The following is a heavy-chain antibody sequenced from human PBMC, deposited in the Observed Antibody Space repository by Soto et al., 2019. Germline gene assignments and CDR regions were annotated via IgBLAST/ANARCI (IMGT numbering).Heavy chain of an antibody. Sequence: GSLRLSCAASGFTFSVSDMHWVRQASGKGLEWVGRVRSKANIYATAYAASVKGRFTISRDDSKSMVYLQMSSLRTEDTAVYYCTRQGPRDGYNWGFDFWGQGALVTVSS. CDR3: TRQGPRDGYNWGFDF. V-gene: IGHV3-73*01. J-gene: IGHJ4*02. CDR2: VRSKANIYAT. CDR1: GFTFSVSD. D-gene: IGHD5-12*01.